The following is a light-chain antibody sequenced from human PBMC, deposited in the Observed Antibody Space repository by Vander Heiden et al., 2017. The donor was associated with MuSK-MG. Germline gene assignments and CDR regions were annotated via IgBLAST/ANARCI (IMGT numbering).Light chain of an antibody. CDR1: QTISDY. CDR3: QQTDNTPLT. V-gene: IGKV1-39*01. CDR2: AAS. J-gene: IGKJ2*01. Sequence: DIHMTQSPFSLSASVGDRVTITCRSSQTISDYLNWYAQKPGKAPKLLIFAASSLQGGVPSRFNGSGSGTHFTLTISRLQPEDFATYYCQQTDNTPLTFGQGTKLEI.